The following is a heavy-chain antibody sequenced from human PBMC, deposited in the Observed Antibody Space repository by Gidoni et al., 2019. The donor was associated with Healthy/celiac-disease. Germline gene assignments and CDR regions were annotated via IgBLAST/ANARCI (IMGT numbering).Heavy chain of an antibody. CDR3: ARDGGGRDGFDI. J-gene: IGHJ3*02. V-gene: IGHV3-21*01. D-gene: IGHD3-16*01. Sequence: EVQLVESGGGLVKPGGSLRLSCAASGFTFSSYSMNWVRQAPGKGLEWVSSISSSSSYIYYADSVKGRFTISRDNAKNSLYLQMNSLRAEDTAVYYCARDGGGRDGFDIWGQGTMVTVSS. CDR1: GFTFSSYS. CDR2: ISSSSSYI.